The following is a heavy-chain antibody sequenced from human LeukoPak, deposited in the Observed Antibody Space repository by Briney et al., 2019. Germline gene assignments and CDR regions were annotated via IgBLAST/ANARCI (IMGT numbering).Heavy chain of an antibody. J-gene: IGHJ3*02. CDR3: ARQKCTSASCLTKNAFDI. CDR2: INHSGST. V-gene: IGHV4-34*01. D-gene: IGHD2-2*01. Sequence: SETLSLTCAVYGGSFNGYYWSWIRQPPGKGLEWIGKINHSGSTNYNPSLKSRVTISVDTSKNQFSLDLGSVTAADTAVYYCARQKCTSASCLTKNAFDIWGQGTMVTVSS. CDR1: GGSFNGYY.